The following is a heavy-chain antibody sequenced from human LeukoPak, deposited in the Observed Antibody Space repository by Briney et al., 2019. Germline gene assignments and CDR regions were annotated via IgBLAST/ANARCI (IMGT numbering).Heavy chain of an antibody. CDR3: AELGITMIGGV. V-gene: IGHV3-48*04. CDR1: KFTFSSYS. Sequence: GGSLRLSCAASKFTFSSYSMNWVRQAPGKGLEWVSYISSSGSTIYYADSVKGRFTISRDNAKNSLYLQMNSLRAEDTAVYYCAELGITMIGGVWGKGTTVTISS. J-gene: IGHJ6*04. CDR2: ISSSGSTI. D-gene: IGHD3-10*02.